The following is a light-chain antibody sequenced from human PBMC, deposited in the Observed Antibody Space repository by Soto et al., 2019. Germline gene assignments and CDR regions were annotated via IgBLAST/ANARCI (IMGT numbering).Light chain of an antibody. Sequence: QSVLTQPASVSDSPGQSITISCNGTSSDVGGTNFVSWYQQHPGKPPKLIIYDVANRPSGVSNRFSGSKSGSTASLIISRLQTEDEADYYCVSYTSRTTYVFGTGTKLTVL. CDR1: SSDVGGTNF. CDR3: VSYTSRTTYV. CDR2: DVA. V-gene: IGLV2-14*03. J-gene: IGLJ1*01.